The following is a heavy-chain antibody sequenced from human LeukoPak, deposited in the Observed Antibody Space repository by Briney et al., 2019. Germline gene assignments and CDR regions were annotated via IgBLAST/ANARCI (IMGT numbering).Heavy chain of an antibody. CDR3: ATGGGRLRYYYHYYGMDV. CDR1: GYTLTELS. V-gene: IGHV1-24*01. D-gene: IGHD4-17*01. Sequence: GASVKVSCKVSGYTLTELSMHWVRQAPGKGLEWMGGFDPEDGETIYAQKFQGRVTMTEDTSTDTAYMELSSLRSEDTAVYYCATGGGRLRYYYHYYGMDVWGQGTTVTVSS. J-gene: IGHJ6*02. CDR2: FDPEDGET.